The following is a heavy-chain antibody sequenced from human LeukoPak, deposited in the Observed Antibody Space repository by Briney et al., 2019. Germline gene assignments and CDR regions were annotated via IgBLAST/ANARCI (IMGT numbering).Heavy chain of an antibody. CDR2: ISPAGGTT. J-gene: IGHJ4*02. CDR1: GFTFSSEA. D-gene: IGHD6-13*01. Sequence: HTGGSLRLSCTVSGFTFSSEAMGWVRQLPGGGLEWVSTISPAGGTTYYAESMKGRFTISRDNSKSTLYLQMNNLGVEDTAVYYCTKVRSGSSNWALRVFDYWGQGALVTVSS. V-gene: IGHV3-23*01. CDR3: TKVRSGSSNWALRVFDY.